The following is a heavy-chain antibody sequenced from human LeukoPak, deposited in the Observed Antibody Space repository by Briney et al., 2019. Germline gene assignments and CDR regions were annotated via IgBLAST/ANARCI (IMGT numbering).Heavy chain of an antibody. CDR2: INHSGST. CDR3: ARGDGDQRRAFDI. D-gene: IGHD4-17*01. Sequence: SETLSLTCAVYGGSFSGYYWSWIRRPPGKGLEWIGEINHSGSTNYNPSLKSRVTISVDTSKNQFSLKLSSVTAADTAVYYCARGDGDQRRAFDIWGQGTVVTVSS. V-gene: IGHV4-34*01. J-gene: IGHJ3*02. CDR1: GGSFSGYY.